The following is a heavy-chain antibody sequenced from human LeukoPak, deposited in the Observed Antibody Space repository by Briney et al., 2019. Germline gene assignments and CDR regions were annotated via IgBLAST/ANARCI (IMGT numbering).Heavy chain of an antibody. V-gene: IGHV2-70*11. CDR2: IDWDDDK. CDR1: GGSISSYYW. D-gene: IGHD4-17*01. J-gene: IGHJ4*02. Sequence: TLSLTCTVSGGSISSYYWSWIRQPPGKALEWLARIDWDDDKYYSTSLKTRLTISKDTSKNQVVLTMTNMDPVDTATYYCARLIRGGDYGDHGFDYWGQGTLVTVSS. CDR3: ARLIRGGDYGDHGFDY.